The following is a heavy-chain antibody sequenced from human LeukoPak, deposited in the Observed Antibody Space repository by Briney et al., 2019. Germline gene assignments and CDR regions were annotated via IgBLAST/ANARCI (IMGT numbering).Heavy chain of an antibody. J-gene: IGHJ6*02. CDR1: GFTFSSYS. D-gene: IGHD4-11*01. Sequence: PGGSLRLSCAASGFTFSSYSMNWVRQAPGKGLEWVSYISSSSSTIYYADSVKGRFTISRDNAKNSLYLQMNSLRAEDTAVYYCARANHYRSDYYYGMDVWGQGTTVTVSS. CDR3: ARANHYRSDYYYGMDV. V-gene: IGHV3-48*04. CDR2: ISSSSSTI.